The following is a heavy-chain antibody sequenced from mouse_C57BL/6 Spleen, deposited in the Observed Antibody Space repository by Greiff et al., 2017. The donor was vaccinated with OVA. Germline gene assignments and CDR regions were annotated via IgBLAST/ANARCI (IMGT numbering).Heavy chain of an antibody. V-gene: IGHV5-6*01. Sequence: EVKVVESGGDLVKPGGSLKLSCAASGFTFSSYGMSWVRQTPDKRLEWVATISSGGSYTYYPDSVKGRFTISRDNAKNTLYLQMSSLKSEDTAMYYCARPNGDGVYFDVWGTGTTVTVSS. J-gene: IGHJ1*03. CDR1: GFTFSSYG. D-gene: IGHD4-1*01. CDR2: ISSGGSYT. CDR3: ARPNGDGVYFDV.